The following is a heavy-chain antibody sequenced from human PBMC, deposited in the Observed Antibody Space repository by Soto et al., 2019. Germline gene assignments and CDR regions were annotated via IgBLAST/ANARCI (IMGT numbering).Heavy chain of an antibody. CDR2: ISTSGGST. CDR1: GFSFSSYG. J-gene: IGHJ4*02. D-gene: IGHD1-26*01. Sequence: EVQLLESGGGLVQPGGSLRVSCATSGFSFSSYGMSWVRQAPGKGLEWVSGISTSGGSTYYADSVKGRFTISRDNSKNTLWLQMNSLRAEDTAVYYCARRGPGGSSDRPNFDCGGQGTLSPSPQ. CDR3: ARRGPGGSSDRPNFDC. V-gene: IGHV3-23*01.